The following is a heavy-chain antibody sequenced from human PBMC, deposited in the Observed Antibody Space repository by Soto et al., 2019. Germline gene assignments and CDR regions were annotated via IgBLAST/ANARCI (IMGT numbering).Heavy chain of an antibody. V-gene: IGHV1-18*01. Sequence: RQAPGQGLEWMGWISTYNGKTDYAQILQGRVTMTTVTSTSTAYMELRSLRSDDTAVYYCARVPGYSSGWAHYWGQGTLVTVSS. CDR3: ARVPGYSSGWAHY. J-gene: IGHJ4*02. D-gene: IGHD6-19*01. CDR2: ISTYNGKT.